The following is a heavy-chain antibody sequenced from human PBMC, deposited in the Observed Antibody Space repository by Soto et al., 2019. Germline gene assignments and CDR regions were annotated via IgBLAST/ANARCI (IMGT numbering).Heavy chain of an antibody. CDR2: IWYDGSNK. J-gene: IGHJ6*02. V-gene: IGHV3-33*01. CDR3: ARTRLRYSSSWYRLYGMDV. D-gene: IGHD6-13*01. Sequence: PGGSLRLSCAASGFTFSSYGMHWVRQAPGKKLEKVAVIWYDGSNKYYADYVKGRFTISRDNSKNTLYLQMNSLRAEDTAVYYCARTRLRYSSSWYRLYGMDVWGQGTTVTVSS. CDR1: GFTFSSYG.